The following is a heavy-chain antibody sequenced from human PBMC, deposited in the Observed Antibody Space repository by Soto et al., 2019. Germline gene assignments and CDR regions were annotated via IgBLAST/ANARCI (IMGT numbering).Heavy chain of an antibody. CDR3: ARRYGPGFDY. Sequence: PSETLSLTCTVSGGSISSGPYSWGWIRQPPGKGLEWIGTFYYSGSTNYNPSLESRVTISVDTSRNQFSLKVSSVTAADTAVYYCARRYGPGFDYWGQGTLVTVSS. D-gene: IGHD4-17*01. CDR1: GGSISSGPYS. CDR2: FYYSGST. J-gene: IGHJ4*02. V-gene: IGHV4-39*01.